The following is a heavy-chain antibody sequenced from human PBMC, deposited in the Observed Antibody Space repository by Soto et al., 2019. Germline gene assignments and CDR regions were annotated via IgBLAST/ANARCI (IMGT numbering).Heavy chain of an antibody. CDR3: AREVRDFWSGYWYYGMDV. CDR2: IYYSGST. D-gene: IGHD3-3*01. CDR1: GGSVSSGSYY. V-gene: IGHV4-61*01. Sequence: ETLSLTCTVSGGSVSSGSYYWSWIRQPPGKGLEWIGYIYYSGSTNYNPSLKSRVTISVDTSKNQFSLKLSSVTAADTAVYYCAREVRDFWSGYWYYGMDVWGQGTTVTVSS. J-gene: IGHJ6*02.